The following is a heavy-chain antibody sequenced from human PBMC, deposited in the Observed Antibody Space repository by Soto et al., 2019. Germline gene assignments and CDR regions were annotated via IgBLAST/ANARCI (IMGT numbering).Heavy chain of an antibody. V-gene: IGHV1-69*01. CDR1: GGTVSSYA. D-gene: IGHD2-8*02. J-gene: IGHJ4*02. Sequence: QLHLVQSGAEVKKAGSSVKVSCKASGGTVSSYAITWVRQAPGKGLEWMGVFIPIFVSAHYAPKFQGRITTTADESTSTAYMELSGLTSEDTAIYYCARYKPGPGGGLYVDNWGQGTLVTVSS. CDR2: FIPIFVSA. CDR3: ARYKPGPGGGLYVDN.